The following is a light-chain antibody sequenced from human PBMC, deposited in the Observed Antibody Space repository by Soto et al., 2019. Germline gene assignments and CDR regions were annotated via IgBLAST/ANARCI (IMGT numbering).Light chain of an antibody. CDR3: AAWDDRLSAVV. CDR1: SSNIGSNT. CDR2: SND. J-gene: IGLJ2*01. V-gene: IGLV1-44*01. Sequence: QSVLTQPPSASGTPGQRVTISCSGSSSNIGSNTVNWYQQLPGTAPKLLIYSNDQRPSGVPDRFSGSKSSTSASLAISGLQSEDEADYYCAAWDDRLSAVVFGGGTKLTVL.